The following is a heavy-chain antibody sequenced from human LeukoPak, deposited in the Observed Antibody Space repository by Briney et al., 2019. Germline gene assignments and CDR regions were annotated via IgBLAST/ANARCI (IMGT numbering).Heavy chain of an antibody. D-gene: IGHD3-9*01. Sequence: PGGSLRLSCAASGFTFSSYRMSWVRQAPGKGLEWVANIKQDGSEKYCVDSVKGRFTISRDNAKNSLYLQMNSLRAEDTAVYYCARILRYSDWSGEGEGAALYYYYMDVWGKGTTVTVSS. CDR2: IKQDGSEK. J-gene: IGHJ6*03. CDR3: ARILRYSDWSGEGEGAALYYYYMDV. V-gene: IGHV3-7*01. CDR1: GFTFSSYR.